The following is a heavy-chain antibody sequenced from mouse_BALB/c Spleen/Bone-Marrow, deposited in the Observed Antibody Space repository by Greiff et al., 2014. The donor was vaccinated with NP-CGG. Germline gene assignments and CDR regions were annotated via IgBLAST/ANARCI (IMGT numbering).Heavy chain of an antibody. J-gene: IGHJ4*01. CDR2: IDPANGNT. CDR3: ARWEYYAMDY. CDR1: GFNIKDTY. V-gene: IGHV14-3*02. D-gene: IGHD4-1*01. Sequence: VQLQQSGAELVKPGASVKLSCTASGFNIKDTYMHWVKQRPEQGLEWIGRIDPANGNTKYDPKFQGKATITTDTSSNTAYLQLSSLTSEDTAVYYCARWEYYAMDYWGQGTPVTVSS.